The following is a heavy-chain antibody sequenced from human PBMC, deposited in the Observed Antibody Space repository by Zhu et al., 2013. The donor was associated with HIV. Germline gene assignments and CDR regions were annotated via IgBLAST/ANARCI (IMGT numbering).Heavy chain of an antibody. J-gene: IGHJ4*02. V-gene: IGHV3-15*01. D-gene: IGHD3-10*01. Sequence: EVQLVESGGGLVKPGGSLRLSCAASGFTFSNAWMSWVRQAPGKGLEWVGRIKSKTDGGTTDYAAPVKGRFTISRDDSKNTLYLQMNSLKTEDTAVYYCTTDRLRWFRAPPDSHGWGQGTLVHRLL. CDR2: IKSKTDGGTT. CDR3: TTDRLRWFRAPPDSHG. CDR1: GFTFSNAW.